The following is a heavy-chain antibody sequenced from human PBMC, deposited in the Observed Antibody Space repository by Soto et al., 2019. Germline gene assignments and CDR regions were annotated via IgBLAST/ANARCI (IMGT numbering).Heavy chain of an antibody. CDR1: GGSVSSASYY. Sequence: SETLSLTCTVSGGSVSSASYYWSWVRQPPGKGLEWIGYVYYTGSTNYNPSLKSRVTISVDTSKNQFSLKLTSVTAADTAMYYCARAVYCTTANCWDDFHYYNIDVWGQGTAVTVSS. J-gene: IGHJ6*02. CDR2: VYYTGST. CDR3: ARAVYCTTANCWDDFHYYNIDV. V-gene: IGHV4-61*01. D-gene: IGHD2-2*01.